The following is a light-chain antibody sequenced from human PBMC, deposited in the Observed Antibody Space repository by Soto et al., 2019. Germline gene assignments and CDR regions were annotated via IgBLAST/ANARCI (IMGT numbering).Light chain of an antibody. CDR2: GNS. Sequence: QSVLTQPPSVSGAPGQRVTISCTGSSSNIGAGYDVHWYQQLPGTAPKLLIYGNSSRPSGVPDRFSGSKSGTSASLAITGLQAEDEADYYCQAYDSSLSLYGFGTGTKGTVL. CDR3: QAYDSSLSLYG. CDR1: SSNIGAGYD. J-gene: IGLJ1*01. V-gene: IGLV1-40*01.